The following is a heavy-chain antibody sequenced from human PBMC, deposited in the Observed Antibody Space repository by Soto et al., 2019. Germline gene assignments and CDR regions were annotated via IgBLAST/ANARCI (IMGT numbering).Heavy chain of an antibody. D-gene: IGHD4-17*01. V-gene: IGHV3-21*01. CDR1: GFTFSSYS. J-gene: IGHJ4*02. CDR3: ASPGDYGPPSTF. Sequence: GGSLRLSCAASGFTFSSYSMNWVRQAPGKGLEWVSSISSSSSYIYYADSVKGRFTISRDNAKNSLYLQMNSLRAEDTAVYYCASPGDYGPPSTFWGQGTLVTVSS. CDR2: ISSSSSYI.